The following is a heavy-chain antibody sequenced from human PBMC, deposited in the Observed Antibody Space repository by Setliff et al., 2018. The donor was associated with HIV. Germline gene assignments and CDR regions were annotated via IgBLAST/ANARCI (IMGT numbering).Heavy chain of an antibody. CDR3: ARRSGFALDY. V-gene: IGHV4-59*11. CDR2: IYSSGST. D-gene: IGHD5-12*01. Sequence: SETLSLTCTVSGGSISSHYWSWIRQPPGKGLEWIGSIYSSGSTNYNPSLKSRVTISVDTSKNQFSLKLSSVTAADTAVYYCARRSGFALDYWGQGTLVTVSS. CDR1: GGSISSHY. J-gene: IGHJ4*02.